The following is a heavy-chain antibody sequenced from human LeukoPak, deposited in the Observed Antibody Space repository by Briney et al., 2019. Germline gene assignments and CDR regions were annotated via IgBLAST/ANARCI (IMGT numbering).Heavy chain of an antibody. J-gene: IGHJ4*02. D-gene: IGHD1-26*01. V-gene: IGHV4-59*01. CDR1: GGSISIYY. CDR3: VRDRELNY. Sequence: PAETLSLTCTVSGGSISIYYWSWIRQPPGKGLEWIGYIYNSGSTYYNPSHKSRVTISVDTSKNQFSLRLSSVTAADAAVYYCVRDRELNYWGQGTLVTVSS. CDR2: IYNSGST.